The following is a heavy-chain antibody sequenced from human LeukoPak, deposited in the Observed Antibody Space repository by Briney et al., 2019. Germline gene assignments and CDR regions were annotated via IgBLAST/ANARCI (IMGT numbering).Heavy chain of an antibody. CDR1: GFSFSSYG. V-gene: IGHV3-30*02. CDR3: AKGGGYSYENYYYYMTS. CDR2: IRYVGNSK. Sequence: QAGGSLRLSCALSGFSFSSYGIHWVRQAPDKGLEWVAFIRYVGNSKDYADSVKGRFTISRDNSKNTLYLQMNSLRGEDTALYYCAKGGGYSYENYYYYMTSGAKGPRSPSP. D-gene: IGHD5-18*01. J-gene: IGHJ6*03.